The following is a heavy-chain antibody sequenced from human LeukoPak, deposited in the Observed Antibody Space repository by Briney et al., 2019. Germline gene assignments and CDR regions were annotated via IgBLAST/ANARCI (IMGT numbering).Heavy chain of an antibody. CDR3: ARDRPAAMFDY. Sequence: SETLSLTCTVSGGSFSSGSYYWSWIRQPPGKGLEWIGYIYYSGSTNYNPSLKSRVTISVDTSKNQFSLKLSSVTAADTAVYYCARDRPAAMFDYWGQGTLVTVSS. CDR2: IYYSGST. V-gene: IGHV4-61*01. J-gene: IGHJ4*02. D-gene: IGHD2-2*01. CDR1: GGSFSSGSYY.